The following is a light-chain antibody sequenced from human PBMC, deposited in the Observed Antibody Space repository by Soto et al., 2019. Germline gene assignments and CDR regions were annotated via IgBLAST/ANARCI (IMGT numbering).Light chain of an antibody. CDR3: QQYNSYSQT. CDR2: KAS. Sequence: DIQMTQSPSTLSASVGDRVTITCRASQSISSWLAWYQQKPGKAPKLLIYKASSLESGVPSRFSGSGSGTEFTLTSSSLQPDDFATYYYQQYNSYSQTFGQGTKVEIK. V-gene: IGKV1-5*03. CDR1: QSISSW. J-gene: IGKJ1*01.